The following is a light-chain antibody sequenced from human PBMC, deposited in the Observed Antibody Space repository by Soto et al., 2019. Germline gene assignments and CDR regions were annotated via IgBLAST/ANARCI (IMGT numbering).Light chain of an antibody. CDR3: QQYNHYWT. CDR2: DAS. J-gene: IGKJ1*01. CDR1: QSISSW. Sequence: DIQMTQSPSTLSASVGDRVTITCRASQSISSWLAWYQQKPGKAPKVLIYDASSLESGVPSRFSGSGSGTEFSLTISRRQPDDFATYYCQQYNHYWTFGQGTRVEIK. V-gene: IGKV1-5*01.